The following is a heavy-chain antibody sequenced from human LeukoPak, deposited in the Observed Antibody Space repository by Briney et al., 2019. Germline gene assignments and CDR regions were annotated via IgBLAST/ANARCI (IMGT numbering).Heavy chain of an antibody. CDR3: ATFKYCYDSSGDFDY. Sequence: SVKVSCKASGGTFSSYAISWVRQAPGQGLEWMGRIIPILGIANYAQKFQGRVTITADKSTSTAYMELSSLRSEDTAVYYCATFKYCYDSSGDFDYWGQGTLVTVSS. D-gene: IGHD3-22*01. CDR2: IIPILGIA. CDR1: GGTFSSYA. V-gene: IGHV1-69*04. J-gene: IGHJ4*02.